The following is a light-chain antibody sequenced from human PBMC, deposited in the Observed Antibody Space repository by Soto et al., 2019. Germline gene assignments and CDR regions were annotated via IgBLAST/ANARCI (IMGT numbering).Light chain of an antibody. Sequence: DIQMTQSPSSLSASVGDRVTITCRASQSISTYLNWFQQKPGRAPKLLIYLTSTLQSGVASRFSGSGSGTYFTLTISSLQREDFATYYCQQSSTTPWTFGQGTKVDVK. CDR3: QQSSTTPWT. J-gene: IGKJ1*01. CDR2: LTS. CDR1: QSISTY. V-gene: IGKV1-39*01.